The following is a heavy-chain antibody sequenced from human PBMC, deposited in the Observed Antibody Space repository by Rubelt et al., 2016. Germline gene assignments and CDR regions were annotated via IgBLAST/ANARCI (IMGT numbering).Heavy chain of an antibody. CDR1: GGSISSGGYY. CDR3: ARFRRGDDYNPHDY. J-gene: IGHJ4*02. CDR2: IHDSGNT. Sequence: QLQESGPGLVKPSQTLSLTCTVSGGSISSGGYYWSWIRQHPGKGLEWIGYIHDSGNTYYNPSLKSRVTISLDTSKNQFYLKLNSGTAADTAVYYCARFRRGDDYNPHDYWGQGALVTVSS. V-gene: IGHV4-31*03. D-gene: IGHD5-24*01.